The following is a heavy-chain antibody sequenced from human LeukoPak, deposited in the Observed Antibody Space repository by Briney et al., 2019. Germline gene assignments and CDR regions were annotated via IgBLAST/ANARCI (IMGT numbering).Heavy chain of an antibody. CDR1: GGSISSGGYY. Sequence: SQTLSLTCTVSGGSISSGGYYWSWIRQHPGKGLEWIGYIYYSGSTYYNPSLKSRVTISRDTTKNQFSLRLSSVTAADTAIYFCARHPSGYYENWGQGTLVTVSS. CDR3: ARHPSGYYEN. CDR2: IYYSGST. J-gene: IGHJ4*02. V-gene: IGHV4-31*03. D-gene: IGHD5-12*01.